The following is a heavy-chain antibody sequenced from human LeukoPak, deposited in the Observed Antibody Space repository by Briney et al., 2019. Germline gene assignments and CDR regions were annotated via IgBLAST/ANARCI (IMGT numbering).Heavy chain of an antibody. V-gene: IGHV4-59*01. J-gene: IGHJ4*02. CDR2: IYYSGST. CDR1: GCSISTYY. D-gene: IGHD1-26*01. CDR3: ARTSASGSFLDS. Sequence: SETLSLTCTVSGCSISTYYWSWIRQPPGKGLEWIGYIYYSGSTKYNASLKSRVTISVDTSKNQFSLQLSSVTAADTAVYYCARTSASGSFLDSWGQGTLVTVSS.